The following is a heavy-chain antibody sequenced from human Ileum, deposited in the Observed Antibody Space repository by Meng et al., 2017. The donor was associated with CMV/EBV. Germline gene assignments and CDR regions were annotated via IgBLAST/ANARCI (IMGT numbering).Heavy chain of an antibody. V-gene: IGHV4-59*02. CDR1: GSAVSEYY. CDR3: ARGSGYSIFDE. D-gene: IGHD4-11*01. CDR2: ISYGDFT. Sequence: SEPLSLTCTVTGSAVSEYYCTWIRQSPGKGLEWLGYISYGDFTNFNPSLDSRVTLSVDRSKNQCSLVLTSLSTADASTYYGARGSGYSIFDEWGQGTLVTVSS. J-gene: IGHJ4*02.